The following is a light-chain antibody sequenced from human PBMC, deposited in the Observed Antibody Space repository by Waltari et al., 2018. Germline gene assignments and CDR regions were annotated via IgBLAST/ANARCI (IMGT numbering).Light chain of an antibody. Sequence: IQMTQSPSSLSASVGDRVTITCRASEDISSYLNWYQQKPGKAPKLLIYYVNRLEGGVPSRFSGSGSVTEFTLIIRGLQPADFATYYCQQYSRLPFTFGPGTKVDVK. V-gene: IGKV1-13*02. J-gene: IGKJ3*01. CDR3: QQYSRLPFT. CDR1: EDISSY. CDR2: YVN.